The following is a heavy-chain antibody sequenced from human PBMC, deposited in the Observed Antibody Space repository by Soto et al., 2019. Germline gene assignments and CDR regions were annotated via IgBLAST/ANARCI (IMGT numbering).Heavy chain of an antibody. D-gene: IGHD2-2*01. CDR3: ASLRLYYFDY. Sequence: QVQLQESGPGLVKPSQTLSLTCTVSGGSISSGDYFWSWIRQPPGKGLEWIGYISYSGSTYYNPSLMSRVTMSVDRSKNQFSLKLSSVTAADTAVYYCASLRLYYFDYWGQGTLVTVSS. CDR1: GGSISSGDYF. CDR2: ISYSGST. J-gene: IGHJ4*02. V-gene: IGHV4-30-4*01.